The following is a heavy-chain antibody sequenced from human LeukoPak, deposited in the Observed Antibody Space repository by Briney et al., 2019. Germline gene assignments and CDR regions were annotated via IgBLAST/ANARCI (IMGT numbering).Heavy chain of an antibody. CDR1: GYTFTSYD. Sequence: GASVKVSCKASGYTFTSYDINWVRQATGQGLEWMGWMNPNSGNTGYAQKFQGRVTITRNTSISTAYMELSSLRSEDTAVYYCARVPLAYCGGDCSRVYYMDVWGKGTTVTVSS. J-gene: IGHJ6*03. CDR3: ARVPLAYCGGDCSRVYYMDV. D-gene: IGHD2-21*02. CDR2: MNPNSGNT. V-gene: IGHV1-8*03.